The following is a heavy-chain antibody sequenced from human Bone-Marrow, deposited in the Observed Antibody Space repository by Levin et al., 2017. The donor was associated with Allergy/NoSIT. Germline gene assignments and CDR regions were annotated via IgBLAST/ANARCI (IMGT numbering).Heavy chain of an antibody. CDR3: AKDKSGGYMYYFDY. CDR2: VSFDGRSQ. V-gene: IGHV3-30*18. J-gene: IGHJ4*02. Sequence: GGSLRLSCAASGFQFTSYGMHWVRQAPGKGLEWVAVVSFDGRSQYYGDSVRGRFTISRDNSKDTLYLQMTSLRPEDTAVYYCAKDKSGGYMYYFDYWGQGARVTVSS. CDR1: GFQFTSYG. D-gene: IGHD2-15*01.